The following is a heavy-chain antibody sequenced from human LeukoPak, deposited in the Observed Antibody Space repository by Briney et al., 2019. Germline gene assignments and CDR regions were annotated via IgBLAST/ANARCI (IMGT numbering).Heavy chain of an antibody. CDR1: GYTFTSYY. V-gene: IGHV1-2*02. D-gene: IGHD3-10*01. CDR3: ARVVTMVRGVINWFDP. Sequence: ASVKVSCKASGYTFTSYYMHWVRQAPGQGLEWMGWINPNSGGTNYAQKFQGRVTMTRDTSISTAYMELSRLRSDDTAVYYCARVVTMVRGVINWFDPWGQGTLVTVSS. CDR2: INPNSGGT. J-gene: IGHJ5*02.